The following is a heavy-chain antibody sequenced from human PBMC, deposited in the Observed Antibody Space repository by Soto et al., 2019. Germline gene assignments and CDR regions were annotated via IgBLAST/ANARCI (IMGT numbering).Heavy chain of an antibody. CDR3: ARDIGYSSSWAGGYGMDV. CDR1: GGTFSSYA. D-gene: IGHD6-13*01. V-gene: IGHV1-69*06. CDR2: IIPIVGTA. Sequence: QVQLVQSGAEVKKPGSSVKVSCKASGGTFSSYAISWVRQAPGQGLEWMGGIIPIVGTANYAQKFQGRVTITADKSTSTAYRELSSLRSEDTAVYYCARDIGYSSSWAGGYGMDVWGQGTTVTVSS. J-gene: IGHJ6*02.